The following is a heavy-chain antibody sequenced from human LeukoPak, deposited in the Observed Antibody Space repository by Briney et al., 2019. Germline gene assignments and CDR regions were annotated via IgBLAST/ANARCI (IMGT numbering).Heavy chain of an antibody. Sequence: PSETLSLTCTVSGGSISSYYWSWIRQPPGKGLEWIGYIYYSGSTNYNPSLKSRVTISVDTSKNQFSLKLSSVTAADTAVYYWGGGGEIAAAINTNWFDPWGQGTLVTVSS. J-gene: IGHJ5*02. CDR3: GGGGEIAAAINTNWFDP. CDR1: GGSISSYY. CDR2: IYYSGST. D-gene: IGHD6-13*01. V-gene: IGHV4-59*01.